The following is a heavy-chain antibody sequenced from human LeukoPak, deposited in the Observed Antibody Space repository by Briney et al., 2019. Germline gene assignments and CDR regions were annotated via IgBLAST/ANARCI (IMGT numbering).Heavy chain of an antibody. V-gene: IGHV4-59*01. D-gene: IGHD3-10*01. CDR2: IYYSGST. CDR1: GGSISSYY. CDR3: ARAGRYGSGSYGLGFDP. Sequence: SETLSLTCTVSGGSISSYYWSWIRQPPGKGLEWIGYIYYSGSTNYNPSLKSRVTISVDTSKNQFSLKLSSVTAADTAVYYCARAGRYGSGSYGLGFDPWGQGTLVTVSS. J-gene: IGHJ5*02.